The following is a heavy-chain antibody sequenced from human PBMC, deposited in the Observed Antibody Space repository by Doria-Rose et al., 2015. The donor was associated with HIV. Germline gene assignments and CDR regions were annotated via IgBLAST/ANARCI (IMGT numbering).Heavy chain of an antibody. Sequence: QVQLQESGTGLVKPSETLSLTCSVSGGSISHYYWSWIRQPPGKGLEYIGDIFYTGSTNYSPYLKSRVSISIDTSKNKFSLRLSSVTAADTAVYYCARVLSGTYDYWGQGTLVTVSS. CDR1: GGSISHYY. J-gene: IGHJ4*02. V-gene: IGHV4-59*01. D-gene: IGHD1-26*01. CDR3: ARVLSGTYDY. CDR2: IFYTGST.